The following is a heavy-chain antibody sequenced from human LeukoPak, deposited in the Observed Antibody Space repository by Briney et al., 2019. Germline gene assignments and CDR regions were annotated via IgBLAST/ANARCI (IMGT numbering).Heavy chain of an antibody. J-gene: IGHJ1*01. CDR2: LNPNSGGT. V-gene: IGHV1-2*02. CDR3: ARDLDNYSGSGSYYNGDPLFQH. Sequence: ASVKVSCKASGYNFTGLCIHWVRQAPGQGLEWMGWLNPNSGGTNYAQNFQGRVTMTRDTSISTGYMELSRLRSDDTAVYYCARDLDNYSGSGSYYNGDPLFQHWGQGTLVTVSS. D-gene: IGHD3-10*01. CDR1: GYNFTGLC.